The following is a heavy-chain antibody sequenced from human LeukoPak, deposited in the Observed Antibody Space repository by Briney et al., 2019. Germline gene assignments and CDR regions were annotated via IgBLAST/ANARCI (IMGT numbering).Heavy chain of an antibody. CDR1: GGSISSSSYY. Sequence: PSETLSLTCTVSGGSISSSSYYWGWIRQPPGKGLEWIGSIYYSGSSYYNPSLKSRITISVDTSKNQFSLKLSSVTAADTAVFYCARDKCSSTYCYDRTIPPGHFDYWGQGTLVTVSS. CDR2: IYYSGSS. J-gene: IGHJ4*02. V-gene: IGHV4-39*07. D-gene: IGHD2-2*01. CDR3: ARDKCSSTYCYDRTIPPGHFDY.